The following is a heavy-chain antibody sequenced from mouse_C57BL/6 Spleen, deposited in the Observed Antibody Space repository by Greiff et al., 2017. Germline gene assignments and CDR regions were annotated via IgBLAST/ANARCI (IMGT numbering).Heavy chain of an antibody. CDR1: GFTFSSYA. Sequence: DVKLVESGGGLVKPGGSLKLSCAASGFTFSSYAMSWVRQTPEKRLEWVATISDGGSYTYYPDNVKGRFTISRDNAKNNLYLQMSHLKSEDTAMYYCARDPHDYDAGYYAMDYWGQGTSVTVSS. J-gene: IGHJ4*01. V-gene: IGHV5-4*01. CDR2: ISDGGSYT. CDR3: ARDPHDYDAGYYAMDY. D-gene: IGHD2-4*01.